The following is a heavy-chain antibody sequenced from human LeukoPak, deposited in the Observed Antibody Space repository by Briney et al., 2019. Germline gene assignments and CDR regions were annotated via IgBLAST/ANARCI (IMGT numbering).Heavy chain of an antibody. D-gene: IGHD2-15*01. J-gene: IGHJ4*02. CDR3: VRGNPFGGY. V-gene: IGHV3-7*03. CDR2: IRQDGSEI. Sequence: GGSLRLSCAASGFTLSSYWMIWVRQAPGKGLEWVANIRQDGSEISYVDSVKGRFTISRDNAKNSLYLQMNSLRAEDTAVYYCVRGNPFGGYWGQGTLVTVSS. CDR1: GFTLSSYW.